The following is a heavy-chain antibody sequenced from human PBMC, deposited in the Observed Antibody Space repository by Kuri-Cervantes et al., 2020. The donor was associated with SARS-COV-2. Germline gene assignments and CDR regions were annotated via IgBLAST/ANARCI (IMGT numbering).Heavy chain of an antibody. D-gene: IGHD5-18*01. CDR2: IYDSGTT. J-gene: IGHJ4*02. V-gene: IGHV4-59*11. CDR3: ARDLNGQLWSTGLGY. Sequence: SETLSLTCTVSGGSIGDHYWSWIRQSPGKGLEWIGYIYDSGTTSYNPSLKSRVTVSVDKSKNHFSLRLSSVTAADTAVYYCARDLNGQLWSTGLGYWGQGTLVTVSS. CDR1: GGSIGDHY.